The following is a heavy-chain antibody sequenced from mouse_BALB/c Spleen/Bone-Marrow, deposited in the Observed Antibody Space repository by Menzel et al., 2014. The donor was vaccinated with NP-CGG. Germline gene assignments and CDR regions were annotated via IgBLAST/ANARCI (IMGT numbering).Heavy chain of an antibody. V-gene: IGHV1S81*02. J-gene: IGHJ3*01. CDR2: INPNNGGT. Sequence: QVHVKQSGAELAKPGASVKLSCKASGYTFTNYFMYWVKPRPGQGLEWIGEINPNNGGTNFNENFKSKATLTLDKSSSTAYMQLSSLTSEDSAVYYCTRSGPGFAYWGHGTLVTVSA. CDR3: TRSGPGFAY. CDR1: GYTFTNYF.